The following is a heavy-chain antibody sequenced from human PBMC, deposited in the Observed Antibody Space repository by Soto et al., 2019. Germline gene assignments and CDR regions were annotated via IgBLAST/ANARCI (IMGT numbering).Heavy chain of an antibody. J-gene: IGHJ4*02. CDR2: ISSSSSYI. CDR3: ACLKNLGFRDY. V-gene: IGHV3-21*01. CDR1: GFTLGSYS. D-gene: IGHD3-10*01. Sequence: PGGSLKLSCAASGFTLGSYSMNWVRQAPGKGLEWVSSISSSSSYIYYADSVKGRFTISRDNAKNSLYLQMNSLRAEDTAVYYCACLKNLGFRDYWGQGTLVTVYS.